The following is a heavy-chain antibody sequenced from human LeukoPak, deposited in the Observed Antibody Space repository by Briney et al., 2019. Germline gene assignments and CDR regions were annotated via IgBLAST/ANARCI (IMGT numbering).Heavy chain of an antibody. CDR3: ARGFTSGYSGSGQLFDL. V-gene: IGHV3-48*01. D-gene: IGHD3-10*01. Sequence: GGSLRLSCAASGFTFSSYSMNWVRQAPGKGLEWVSYISSSSSTIYYADSVKGRFTISRDNAKNSLYLQMNSLRAEDTAVYYCARGFTSGYSGSGQLFDLWGRGTLVTVSS. CDR2: ISSSSSTI. J-gene: IGHJ2*01. CDR1: GFTFSSYS.